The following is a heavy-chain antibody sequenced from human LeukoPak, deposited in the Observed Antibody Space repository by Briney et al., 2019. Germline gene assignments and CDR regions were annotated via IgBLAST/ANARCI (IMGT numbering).Heavy chain of an antibody. CDR2: MNPNSGNT. CDR3: ARSPVARRAHYYYYYMDV. CDR1: GYTFTGYY. J-gene: IGHJ6*03. Sequence: ASVKVSCKASGYTFTGYYIHWVRQATGQGLEWMGWMNPNSGNTGYAQKFQGRVTMTRNTSISTAYMELSSLRSEDTAVYYCARSPVARRAHYYYYYMDVWGKGTTVTVSS. V-gene: IGHV1-8*02.